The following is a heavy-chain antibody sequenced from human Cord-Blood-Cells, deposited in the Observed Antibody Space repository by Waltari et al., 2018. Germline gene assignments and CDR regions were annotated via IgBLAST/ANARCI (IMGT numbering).Heavy chain of an antibody. Sequence: QVQLQESGPGLVKPSQTLSLPCTVPGGSISSGGYYCSWIRQHPGKGLEWIGYIYYSGSTYYKPSLKSRVTISVDTSKNQFSLKLSSVTAADTAVYYCGAGYCSSTSCYYFDYWGQGTLVTVSS. CDR2: IYYSGST. CDR3: GAGYCSSTSCYYFDY. CDR1: GGSISSGGYY. V-gene: IGHV4-31*03. J-gene: IGHJ4*02. D-gene: IGHD2-2*01.